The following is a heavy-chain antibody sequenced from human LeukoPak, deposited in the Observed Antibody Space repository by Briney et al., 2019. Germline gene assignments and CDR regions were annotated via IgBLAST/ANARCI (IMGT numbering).Heavy chain of an antibody. CDR1: GYTFTSYG. Sequence: ASVKVSCKASGYTFTSYGISWVRQAPGQGREWMGWISAYIGNTNYAQKLQGRVTMTTDTSTSTAYMELRSLRSDDTAVYYCARVHPYYDILTGYSGVLDYWGQGTLVTVSS. V-gene: IGHV1-18*01. CDR3: ARVHPYYDILTGYSGVLDY. J-gene: IGHJ4*02. D-gene: IGHD3-9*01. CDR2: ISAYIGNT.